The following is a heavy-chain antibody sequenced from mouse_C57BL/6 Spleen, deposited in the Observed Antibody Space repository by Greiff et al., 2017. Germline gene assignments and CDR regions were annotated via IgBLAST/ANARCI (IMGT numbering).Heavy chain of an antibody. J-gene: IGHJ2*01. CDR3: ARYYYGSSYYFDY. V-gene: IGHV1-75*01. D-gene: IGHD1-1*01. Sequence: VQLVESGPELVKPGASVKISCKASGYTFTDYYINWVKQRPGQGLEWIGWLFPGSGSTYSNEKFKGKATLTVDKSSSTAYMLLSSLTSEDSAVYFCARYYYGSSYYFDYWGQSSTLTVSA. CDR1: GYTFTDYY. CDR2: LFPGSGST.